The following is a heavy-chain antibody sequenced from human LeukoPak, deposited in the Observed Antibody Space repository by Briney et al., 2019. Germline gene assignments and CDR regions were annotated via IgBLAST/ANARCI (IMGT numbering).Heavy chain of an antibody. CDR2: IYTSGST. J-gene: IGHJ6*03. CDR1: GGSISSYY. D-gene: IGHD2-2*01. CDR3: ARGIRDIVVVPALYYYYYYMDV. Sequence: SETLSLTCTVSGGSISSYYWSWIRQPAGKGLEWIGRIYTSGSTNYNPSLKSRVAISVDTSKNQFSLKLSSVTAADTAVYYCARGIRDIVVVPALYYYYYYMDVWGKGTTVTVSS. V-gene: IGHV4-4*07.